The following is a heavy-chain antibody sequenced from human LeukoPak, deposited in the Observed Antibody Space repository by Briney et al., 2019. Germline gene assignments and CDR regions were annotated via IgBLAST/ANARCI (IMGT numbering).Heavy chain of an antibody. CDR2: ITCRGGNT. CDR1: GFTFSNYA. V-gene: IGHV3-23*01. J-gene: IGHJ4*02. D-gene: IGHD3-9*01. Sequence: GGSLTLSCAPSGFTFSNYAMSWVRHAPGKGLEWVSAITCRGGNTYYAHSVKGRFTISRHNSKNTLYLQMNRLRDEDTAVYYCAKWGDFDVLTGYYVPDFWGQGTLVTVSS. CDR3: AKWGDFDVLTGYYVPDF.